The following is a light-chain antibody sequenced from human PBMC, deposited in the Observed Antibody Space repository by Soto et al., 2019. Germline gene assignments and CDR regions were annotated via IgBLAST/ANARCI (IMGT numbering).Light chain of an antibody. CDR3: QHYNSYSEA. CDR2: DGS. CDR1: HNIERW. J-gene: IGKJ1*01. Sequence: IQMTQSPSTLSASVGDRVTITCRASHNIERWMAWYQQKPGKAPSLLIYDGSSLESGVPSRFSGSGSGTDFTLTISSLQPEDFATYYCQHYNSYSEAFGQGTKVDIK. V-gene: IGKV1-5*01.